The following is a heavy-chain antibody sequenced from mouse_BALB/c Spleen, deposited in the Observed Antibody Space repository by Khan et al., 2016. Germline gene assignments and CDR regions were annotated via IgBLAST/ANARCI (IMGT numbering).Heavy chain of an antibody. CDR3: ARVARWDGAF. CDR2: IWWNDNN. J-gene: IGHJ3*01. Sequence: QVTLKESGPGILQPSQTLSLTCSFSGFSLNTYGIGVGWIRQPPGKGLEWLAHIWWNDNNSYNTALKSRLTISKDTSNNQVFLKIASVDTADTSTYYCARVARWDGAFCGQGTLVTVSA. CDR1: GFSLNTYGIG. V-gene: IGHV8-11*01. D-gene: IGHD4-1*01.